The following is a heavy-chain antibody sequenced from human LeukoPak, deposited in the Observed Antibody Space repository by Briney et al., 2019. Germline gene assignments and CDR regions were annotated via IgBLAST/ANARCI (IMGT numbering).Heavy chain of an antibody. D-gene: IGHD4-23*01. V-gene: IGHV3-23*01. CDR2: ITAGGGST. CDR1: GFPFSSYA. J-gene: IGHJ4*02. CDR3: AKGYGGNMDY. Sequence: GGSLRLSCAASGFPFSSYAMSWVRQAPGKWLEWVSTITAGGGSTNYADPVKGRFIISRDNSKNTLYLQMNSLRAEDTAVYYCAKGYGGNMDYWGEGTLVTVSS.